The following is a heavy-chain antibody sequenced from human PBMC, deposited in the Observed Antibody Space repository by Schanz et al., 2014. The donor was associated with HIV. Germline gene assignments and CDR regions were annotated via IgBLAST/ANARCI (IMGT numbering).Heavy chain of an antibody. V-gene: IGHV1-46*01. D-gene: IGHD3-22*01. Sequence: QVQLVQSGGEVKKPGASVKVSCKASGYTFTSQYMHWVRQAPGQGLEWMGLINPYDGSTSNAQKFQGRVTMTRNTSTGTAYMELSSLRSDDTAVYYCARGRRDVSMIVLYWLDPWGQGTLVTVSS. J-gene: IGHJ5*02. CDR2: INPYDGST. CDR3: ARGRRDVSMIVLYWLDP. CDR1: GYTFTSQY.